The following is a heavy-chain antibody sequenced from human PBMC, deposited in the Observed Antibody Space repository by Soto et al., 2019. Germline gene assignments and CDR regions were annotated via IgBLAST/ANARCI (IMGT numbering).Heavy chain of an antibody. J-gene: IGHJ6*02. CDR3: ARDGSPYCSSTSCYGSYYYYGMDV. Sequence: VQLVESGGGLVQPGGSLRLSCAASGFTFSSYEMNWVRQAPGKGLEWVSYISSSGSTIYYADSVKGRFTISRDNAKNSLYLQMNSLRAEDTAVYYCARDGSPYCSSTSCYGSYYYYGMDVWGQGTTVTVSS. CDR1: GFTFSSYE. CDR2: ISSSGSTI. V-gene: IGHV3-48*03. D-gene: IGHD2-2*01.